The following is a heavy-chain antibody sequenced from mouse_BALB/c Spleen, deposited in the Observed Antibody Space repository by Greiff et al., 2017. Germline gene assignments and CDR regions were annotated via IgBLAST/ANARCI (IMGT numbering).Heavy chain of an antibody. CDR2: INSDGGST. V-gene: IGHV5-2*01. D-gene: IGHD4-1*01. J-gene: IGHJ1*01. CDR3: ARHEGAGTGDFDV. Sequence: EVKLMQSGGGLVQPGASLKLSCASTEYEFPSHDMSWVRQTPEKRLELVAAINSDGGSTYYPDNMEGRFIISRDNTTNTLYLQLSSLMSEDTAVYYGARHEGAGTGDFDVWGAGTTVTVSS. CDR1: EYEFPSHD.